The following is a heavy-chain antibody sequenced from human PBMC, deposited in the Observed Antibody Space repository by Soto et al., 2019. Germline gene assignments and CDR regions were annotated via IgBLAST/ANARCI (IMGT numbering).Heavy chain of an antibody. J-gene: IGHJ1*01. V-gene: IGHV3-23*01. CDR3: AKDPPMDIVVVVAATPPEYFQH. CDR2: ISGSGGST. Sequence: PGGSLRLSCAASGFTFSSYAMIWVRQAPGKGLEWVSAISGSGGSTYYADSVKGRFTISRDNSKNTLYLQMNSLRAEDTAVYYCAKDPPMDIVVVVAATPPEYFQHWGQGTLVTVSS. CDR1: GFTFSSYA. D-gene: IGHD2-15*01.